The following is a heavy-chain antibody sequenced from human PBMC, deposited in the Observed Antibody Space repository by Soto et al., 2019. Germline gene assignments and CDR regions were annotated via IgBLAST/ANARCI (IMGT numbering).Heavy chain of an antibody. Sequence: QGQLVQSGAEVKKPGSSVKVSCKASGGTFSSYTISWVRQAPGQGLEWMGRIIPILGIANYAQKFQGRVTITADKSTSTAYMELSSLRSEDTAVYYCARDEAAAGPYYYYGMDVWGQGTTVTVSS. V-gene: IGHV1-69*08. CDR2: IIPILGIA. CDR3: ARDEAAAGPYYYYGMDV. D-gene: IGHD6-13*01. CDR1: GGTFSSYT. J-gene: IGHJ6*02.